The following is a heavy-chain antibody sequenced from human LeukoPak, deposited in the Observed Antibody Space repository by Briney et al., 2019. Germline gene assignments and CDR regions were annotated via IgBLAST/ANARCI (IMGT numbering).Heavy chain of an antibody. CDR3: ARAPRWGYYFDY. V-gene: IGHV3-21*01. D-gene: IGHD3-16*01. Sequence: PGGSLRLSCAASGFTFSSYSMNWVRQAPGKGLEWVSSISSSSSYIYYADSVKGRFTISGDNAKNSLYLQMNSLRAEDTAVYYCARAPRWGYYFDYWGQGTLVTVSS. CDR1: GFTFSSYS. CDR2: ISSSSSYI. J-gene: IGHJ4*02.